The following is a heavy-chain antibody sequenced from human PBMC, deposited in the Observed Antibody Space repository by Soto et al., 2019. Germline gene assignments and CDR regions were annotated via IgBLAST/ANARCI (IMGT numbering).Heavy chain of an antibody. CDR1: GVIVSNYA. V-gene: IGHV3-23*01. J-gene: IGHJ4*02. CDR3: SKGRLSFDF. CDR2: VSANADGT. Sequence: GSLKLSCAASGVIVSNYAMNLVGQAPGKGLEWVSFVSANADGTFYADSVKGRFSISRDNSKNTLYLQMNNLRAEDTAIYYCSKGRLSFDFWGQGTLVTVSS.